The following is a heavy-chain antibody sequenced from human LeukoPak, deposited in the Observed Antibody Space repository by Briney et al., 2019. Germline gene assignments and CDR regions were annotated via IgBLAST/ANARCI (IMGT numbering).Heavy chain of an antibody. V-gene: IGHV3-7*03. Sequence: GGSLRLSCAASGFTFSSYWMSWVRQPPGKGLEWVANIKQDGSEKYYVDSVKGRFTISRDNAKNSLYLQMTSLRAEDTAVYYCARSPGSSNWYTNFDYWGQGTLVTVSS. CDR2: IKQDGSEK. J-gene: IGHJ4*02. CDR3: ARSPGSSNWYTNFDY. D-gene: IGHD6-13*01. CDR1: GFTFSSYW.